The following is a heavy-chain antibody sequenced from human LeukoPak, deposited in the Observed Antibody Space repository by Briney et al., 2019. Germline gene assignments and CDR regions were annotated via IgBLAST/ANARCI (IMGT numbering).Heavy chain of an antibody. D-gene: IGHD3-3*01. CDR1: GFTFSSYA. Sequence: GGSLRLSCAASGFTFSSYAMHWVRQAPGKGLEWVAVISYDGSNKYYADSVKGRFTISRDNSKNTLYLQMNSLRAEDTAVYYCAREVAASRRATPYDFWSGYTIIYYYYYMDVWGKGTTVTVSS. CDR3: AREVAASRRATPYDFWSGYTIIYYYYYMDV. V-gene: IGHV3-30*04. CDR2: ISYDGSNK. J-gene: IGHJ6*03.